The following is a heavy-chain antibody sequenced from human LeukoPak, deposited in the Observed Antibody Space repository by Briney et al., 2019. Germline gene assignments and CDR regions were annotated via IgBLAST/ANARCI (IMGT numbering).Heavy chain of an antibody. Sequence: SETLSLTCTVSGGSISSYYWSWIRQPPGKGLEWIGYIYYSGSTNYNPSLKSRVTISVDTSKNQFFLRLSSVTAADTAVYYCARVPRSSGTYWLDPYYFDYWGQGTLVTVSS. D-gene: IGHD1-26*01. V-gene: IGHV4-59*01. CDR2: IYYSGST. J-gene: IGHJ4*02. CDR3: ARVPRSSGTYWLDPYYFDY. CDR1: GGSISSYY.